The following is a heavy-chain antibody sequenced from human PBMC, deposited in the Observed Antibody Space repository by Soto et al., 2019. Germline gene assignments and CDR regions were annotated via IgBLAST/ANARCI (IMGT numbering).Heavy chain of an antibody. D-gene: IGHD1-26*01. CDR1: GFTFSTYW. Sequence: EVQLVESGGGLVQPGGSLRLSCVVSGFTFSTYWMSWVRQAPGKGLEWVANIKEDGSEKYYLDSVKGRFTIYRDNAKNSRYRQMISLRAEDMAVYYCARDKVVGPTTLDYWGQGTLVNVSS. V-gene: IGHV3-7*03. CDR3: ARDKVVGPTTLDY. J-gene: IGHJ4*02. CDR2: IKEDGSEK.